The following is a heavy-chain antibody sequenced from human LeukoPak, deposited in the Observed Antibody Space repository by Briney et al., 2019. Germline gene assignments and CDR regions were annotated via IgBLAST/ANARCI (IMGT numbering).Heavy chain of an antibody. V-gene: IGHV3-21*01. CDR2: ISSTSAYI. D-gene: IGHD6-19*01. CDR1: GFALRSYT. CDR3: ARVAVAGPTGWFDS. Sequence: GGSLRLSCAASGFALRSYTVTWVCQAPGKGLEWVSSISSTSAYIYYAESVKGRFSISRDNVDNVVHLQMSSLRNEDTAFYYCARVAVAGPTGWFDSWGQGTLVTVSS. J-gene: IGHJ5*01.